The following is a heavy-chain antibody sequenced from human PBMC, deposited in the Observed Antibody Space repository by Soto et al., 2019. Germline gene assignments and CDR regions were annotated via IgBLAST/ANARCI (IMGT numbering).Heavy chain of an antibody. CDR2: IIPISGTA. V-gene: IGHV1-69*01. CDR1: GETLTTCD. CDR3: ARDEVVVVPAGDPRYDYYGMDV. Sequence: GAPAKVSCKASGETLTTCDVDWARQAKGPGLEWMGGIIPISGTANYAQKFQGRVTITANDSTSTAYMELSSLRSEDTAVYYCARDEVVVVPAGDPRYDYYGMDVRGQGTTVTLSS. J-gene: IGHJ6*02. D-gene: IGHD2-2*01.